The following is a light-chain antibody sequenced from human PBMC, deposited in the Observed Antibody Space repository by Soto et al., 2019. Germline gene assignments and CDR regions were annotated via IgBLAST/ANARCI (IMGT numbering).Light chain of an antibody. J-gene: IGKJ2*01. CDR1: QSVSSSY. Sequence: EIVLTQSPGTLSLSPGERATLSCRASQSVSSSYLARYQQKPGQAPRLLIYDASRRTTGIPDRFSGSGSGTDFTLTISKLEPEDFAVYYCQQYGSSPYTFGQGTKLEIK. CDR2: DAS. CDR3: QQYGSSPYT. V-gene: IGKV3-20*01.